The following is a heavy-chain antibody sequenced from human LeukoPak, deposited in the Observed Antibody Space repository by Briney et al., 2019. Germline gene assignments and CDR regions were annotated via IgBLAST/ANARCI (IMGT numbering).Heavy chain of an antibody. V-gene: IGHV5-51*01. Sequence: LGESLKISCKVSGYSFTSYWIGWVRQMPGKGLEWMGIIYPGDSDTRYSPSFQGQVTISADKSISTAYLQWSSLKASDTAMYYCARQERSPWEHYYYYMDVWGKGTTVTVSS. CDR1: GYSFTSYW. CDR3: ARQERSPWEHYYYYMDV. CDR2: IYPGDSDT. J-gene: IGHJ6*03. D-gene: IGHD1-1*01.